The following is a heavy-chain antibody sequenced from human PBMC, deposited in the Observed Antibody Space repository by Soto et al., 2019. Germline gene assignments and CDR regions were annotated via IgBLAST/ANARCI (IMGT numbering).Heavy chain of an antibody. V-gene: IGHV4-31*03. Sequence: QVQLQESGPGLVKPSQTLSLTCTVSGGSISSGGYYWSWIRQHPGKGREGIGYIYYSGSTYSNQSLRRRVTISVDTSKNQFSLKLSSVTAADTAVYYCARVEYSSSEGEGAFDIWGQGTMVTVSS. CDR1: GGSISSGGYY. CDR2: IYYSGST. J-gene: IGHJ3*02. D-gene: IGHD6-6*01. CDR3: ARVEYSSSEGEGAFDI.